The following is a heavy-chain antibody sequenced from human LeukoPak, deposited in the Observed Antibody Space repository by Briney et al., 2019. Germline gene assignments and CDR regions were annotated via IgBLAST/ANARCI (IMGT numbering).Heavy chain of an antibody. CDR3: AKDYGDYYFDY. J-gene: IGHJ4*02. CDR2: ISGSGGST. D-gene: IGHD4-17*01. Sequence: GGSLRPSCAASGFTFSSYAMSWVRQAPGKGLEWVSVISGSGGSTYHADSVKGRFTISRDNSKNTLYLQMNSLRAEDTAVYYCAKDYGDYYFDYWGQGTLVTVSS. CDR1: GFTFSSYA. V-gene: IGHV3-23*01.